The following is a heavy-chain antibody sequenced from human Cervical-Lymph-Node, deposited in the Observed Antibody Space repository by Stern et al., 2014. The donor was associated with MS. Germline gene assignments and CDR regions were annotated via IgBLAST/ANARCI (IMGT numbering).Heavy chain of an antibody. CDR2: IYWDDDT. CDR1: GFSFTSSRMG. J-gene: IGHJ4*02. CDR3: ARTDYSLLSGYSHFDY. D-gene: IGHD3-3*01. V-gene: IGHV2-5*02. Sequence: QVTLKESGPTLVKPTQTLTLTCTFSGFSFTSSRMGVGWIRQPPGKALEWLALIYWDDDTRYSPSLKTRRTITKDNSKSQVVLRLTNMAPEDTGTYYGARTDYSLLSGYSHFDYCGQGAPVTVSS.